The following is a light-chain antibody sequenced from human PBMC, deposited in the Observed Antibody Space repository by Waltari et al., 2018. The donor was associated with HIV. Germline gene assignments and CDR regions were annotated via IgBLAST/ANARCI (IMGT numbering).Light chain of an antibody. CDR1: SSNIGNNY. CDR2: ENN. V-gene: IGLV1-51*02. J-gene: IGLJ3*02. Sequence: QSVLTQPPSVSAAPGQKVTMSCSGSSSNIGNNYVSWYQPFPGTAPKLLIYENNKRPSGIPDRFSGSKSGTSATLGITGLQTGDEADYYCGTWDSSLSGGVFGGGTKLTVL. CDR3: GTWDSSLSGGV.